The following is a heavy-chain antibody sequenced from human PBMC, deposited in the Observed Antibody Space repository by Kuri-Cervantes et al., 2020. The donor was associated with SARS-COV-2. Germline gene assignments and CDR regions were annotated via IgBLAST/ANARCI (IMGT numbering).Heavy chain of an antibody. CDR3: ARSLLWAPRMVATFPGFLDY. D-gene: IGHD5-12*01. CDR1: GFTFSDYY. V-gene: IGHV3-11*01. Sequence: GESLKISCAASGFTFSDYYMSWIRQAPGKGLEWVSYISSSGSTIYYADSVKGRFTISRDNAKNSLYLQMNSLRAEDTAVYYCARSLLWAPRMVATFPGFLDYWGQGALVTVSS. J-gene: IGHJ4*02. CDR2: ISSSGSTI.